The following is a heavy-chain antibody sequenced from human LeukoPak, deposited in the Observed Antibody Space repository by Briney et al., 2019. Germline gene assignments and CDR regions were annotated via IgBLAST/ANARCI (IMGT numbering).Heavy chain of an antibody. CDR2: ISSSSSYI. CDR1: GFTFSAYS. CDR3: ASSGYDSSGYYYG. J-gene: IGHJ4*02. D-gene: IGHD3-22*01. V-gene: IGHV3-21*03. Sequence: KSGGSLRLSCAASGFTFSAYSMNWVRQAPGKGLEWVASISSSSSYIYYADSVKGRFTISRDNAKNSLYLQMNGLRAEDTAVYYCASSGYDSSGYYYGWGQGAQVTASS.